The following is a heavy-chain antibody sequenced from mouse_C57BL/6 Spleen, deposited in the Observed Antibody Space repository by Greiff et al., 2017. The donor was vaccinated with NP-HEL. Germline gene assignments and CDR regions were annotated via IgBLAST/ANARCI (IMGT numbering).Heavy chain of an antibody. CDR1: GYSITSGYY. CDR3: ARDDGYYGGFAY. CDR2: ISYDGSN. D-gene: IGHD2-3*01. V-gene: IGHV3-6*01. J-gene: IGHJ3*01. Sequence: EVKLQESGPGLVKPSQSLSLTCSVPGYSITSGYYWNWILQLPGNNLEWLVYISYDGSNNYNPSLKNRITITRDTSKNQFFLKLNSVTTEDTATYYCARDDGYYGGFAYWGQGTLVTVSA.